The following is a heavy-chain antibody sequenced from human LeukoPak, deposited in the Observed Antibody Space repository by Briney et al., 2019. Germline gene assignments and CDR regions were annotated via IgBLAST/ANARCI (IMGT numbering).Heavy chain of an antibody. V-gene: IGHV1-46*01. CDR1: GYTFTSYY. CDR2: IYPGGGST. J-gene: IGHJ4*02. Sequence: ASVKVSCKASGYTFTSYYIHWVRQAPGQGLEWMGIIYPGGGSTSYAQKFQGRVTMTRDMSTSTVYMELSSLRSEDTAVYYCARGGTSGWRTPNDDYWGQGTLVTVSS. CDR3: ARGGTSGWRTPNDDY. D-gene: IGHD6-19*01.